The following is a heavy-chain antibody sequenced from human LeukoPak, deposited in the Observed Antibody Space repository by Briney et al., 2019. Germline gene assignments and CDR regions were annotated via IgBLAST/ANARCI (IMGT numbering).Heavy chain of an antibody. CDR1: GYTFTGYY. V-gene: IGHV1-2*06. D-gene: IGHD4-11*01. Sequence: ASVKVSCKASGYTFTGYYMHWVRQAPGQGLEWMGRINPNSGGTNYAQKFQGRVTMTRDTSTSTVYMELSSLRSEDTAVYYCARMTHDYSNNVYFDYWGQGTLVTVSS. CDR3: ARMTHDYSNNVYFDY. J-gene: IGHJ4*02. CDR2: INPNSGGT.